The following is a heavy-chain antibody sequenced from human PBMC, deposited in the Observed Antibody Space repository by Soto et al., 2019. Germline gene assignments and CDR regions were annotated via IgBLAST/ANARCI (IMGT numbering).Heavy chain of an antibody. V-gene: IGHV3-74*01. CDR2: INSDGSSI. D-gene: IGHD3-10*01. J-gene: IGHJ5*02. CDR1: GFTFSSYW. Sequence: EVQLVESGGGLVQPGGSLRLSCTASGFTFSSYWMHWVRQAPGKGPVWVSRINSDGSSIRYADSVKGRFTISRDNTKNTLYLQMDSLRVEDTAVYYCGRDYMVRGWDSNWFDPWGQGTLVTVSS. CDR3: GRDYMVRGWDSNWFDP.